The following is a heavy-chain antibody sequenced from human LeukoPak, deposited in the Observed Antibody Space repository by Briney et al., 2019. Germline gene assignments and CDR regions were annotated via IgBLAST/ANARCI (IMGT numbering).Heavy chain of an antibody. V-gene: IGHV4-31*03. CDR2: IYYSGST. CDR3: ATAGGTSGSYYWDWFDP. Sequence: SETLAHTCTVSGGYISRGGYYWSWIRQHPGNGLEWVGYIYYSGSTYYNPSLKRRVTLSVDTSKNQFSLKLSSVTAADTAVYYCATAGGTSGSYYWDWFDPWGQGNLVTVSS. D-gene: IGHD1-26*01. CDR1: GGYISRGGYY. J-gene: IGHJ5*02.